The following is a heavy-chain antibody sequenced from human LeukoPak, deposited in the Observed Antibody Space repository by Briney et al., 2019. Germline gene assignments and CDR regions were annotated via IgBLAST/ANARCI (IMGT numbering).Heavy chain of an antibody. J-gene: IGHJ4*02. D-gene: IGHD2-2*01. CDR3: AREGYSSSTSCYREFDY. CDR1: GFTFSSYA. CDR2: ISGSGGST. V-gene: IGHV3-23*01. Sequence: GGSLRLSCAASGFTFSSYAMSWVRQAPGKGLEWVSAISGSGGSTYYADSVKGRFTISRDNSKNTLYLQMNSLRAEDTAVYYCAREGYSSSTSCYREFDYWGQGTLVTVSS.